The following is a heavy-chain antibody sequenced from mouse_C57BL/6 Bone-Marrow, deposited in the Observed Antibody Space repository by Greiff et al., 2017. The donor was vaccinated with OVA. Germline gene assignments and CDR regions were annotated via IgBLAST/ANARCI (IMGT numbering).Heavy chain of an antibody. D-gene: IGHD1-1*01. CDR3: ASSSYEDWYFDV. J-gene: IGHJ1*03. V-gene: IGHV1-72*01. Sequence: QVQLQQPGAELVKPGASVKLSCKASGYTFTSYCMHWVKQRPGRGLEWIGRIDPASGGTKYNEKFKGKATMTADKPSSTAYMQLSSLTSEDSAVYYCASSSYEDWYFDVWGTGTTVTVSS. CDR2: IDPASGGT. CDR1: GYTFTSYC.